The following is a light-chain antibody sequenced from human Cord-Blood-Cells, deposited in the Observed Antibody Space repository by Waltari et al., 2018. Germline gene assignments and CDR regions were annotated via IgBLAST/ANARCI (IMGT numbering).Light chain of an antibody. V-gene: IGLV2-14*01. J-gene: IGLJ2*01. CDR2: DVS. Sequence: QSALTQPASVSGSPGQSITISCTGTSSDVGGYNYVSWYQQHPGKAPKPMIYDVSNRPSGVSNRFSGSKSGNTASLTSSGLQAEDEADYYCSSYTSSSTLDVVFGGGTKRTVL. CDR3: SSYTSSSTLDVV. CDR1: SSDVGGYNY.